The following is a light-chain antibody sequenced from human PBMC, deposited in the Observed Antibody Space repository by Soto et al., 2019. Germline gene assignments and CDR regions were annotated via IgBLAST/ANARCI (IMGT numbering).Light chain of an antibody. CDR1: SSVNGN. J-gene: IGKJ5*01. Sequence: EIVMTQSPAALSVSPGERATLSCRASSSVNGNLAWYQQKPGQSPRLLIYGASTRATGVPARFSGSGSGTDFTLTISSLQSEDFAVYYCQHYDNWPPVTFGQGTRLEI. CDR2: GAS. V-gene: IGKV3-15*01. CDR3: QHYDNWPPVT.